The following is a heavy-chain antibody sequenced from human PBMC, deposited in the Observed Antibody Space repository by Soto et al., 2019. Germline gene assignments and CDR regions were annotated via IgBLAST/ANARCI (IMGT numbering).Heavy chain of an antibody. CDR1: GGSFSGYY. CDR3: ARYNRITNFWNFRGYYYGMDV. Sequence: SETLSLTCAVYGGSFSGYYWSWIRQPPGKGLEWIGEINHSGSTNYNPSLKSRVTISVDTSKNQFSLKLSSVTAADTAVYYCARYNRITNFWNFRGYYYGMDVWGQGTTVTVSS. V-gene: IGHV4-34*01. J-gene: IGHJ6*02. D-gene: IGHD3-3*01. CDR2: INHSGST.